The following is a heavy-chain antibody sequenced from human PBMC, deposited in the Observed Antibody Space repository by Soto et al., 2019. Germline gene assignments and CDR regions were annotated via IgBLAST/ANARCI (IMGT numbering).Heavy chain of an antibody. V-gene: IGHV4-34*01. J-gene: IGHJ5*02. D-gene: IGHD2-21*02. Sequence: TSETLSLTCAVYGGSFSGYYWSWIRQPPGKGLEWIGEINHSGSTNYNPSLKSRVTISVDTSKNQFSLKLSSVTAADTAVYYCARGGEYIVVVTAIRRFFFDPWGQGTLVTVSS. CDR2: INHSGST. CDR1: GGSFSGYY. CDR3: ARGGEYIVVVTAIRRFFFDP.